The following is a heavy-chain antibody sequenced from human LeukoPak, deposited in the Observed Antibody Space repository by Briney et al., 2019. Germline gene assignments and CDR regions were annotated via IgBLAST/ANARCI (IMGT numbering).Heavy chain of an antibody. CDR2: IYYSGST. D-gene: IGHD3-10*01. CDR3: ARGRSSMVRGYYYYYMDV. J-gene: IGHJ6*03. CDR1: GGSISTYY. Sequence: SETLSLTCSVSGGSISTYYWTWIRQPPGKGLEWIGYIYYSGSTNYNPSLKSRVTISVDTSKNQFSLKLSSVTAADTAVYYCARGRSSMVRGYYYYYMDVWGKGTTVTISS. V-gene: IGHV4-59*01.